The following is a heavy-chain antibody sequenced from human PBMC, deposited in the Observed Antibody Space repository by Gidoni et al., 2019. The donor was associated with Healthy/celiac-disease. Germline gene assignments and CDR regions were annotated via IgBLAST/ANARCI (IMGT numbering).Heavy chain of an antibody. D-gene: IGHD3-9*01. Sequence: QVQLQQWGAGLLKPSETLSLTCAVHGGSFSGYYWSWIRQTPGKGLEWIGEINHSGSTNYNPSLKSRGTISVDTSKNQFSLKLSSVTAADTAVYYCARGLTYDILTGHYYYGMDVWGQGTTVTVSS. V-gene: IGHV4-34*01. CDR1: GGSFSGYY. J-gene: IGHJ6*02. CDR3: ARGLTYDILTGHYYYGMDV. CDR2: INHSGST.